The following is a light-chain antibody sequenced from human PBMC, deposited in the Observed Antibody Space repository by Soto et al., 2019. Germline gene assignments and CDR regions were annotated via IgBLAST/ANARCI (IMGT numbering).Light chain of an antibody. CDR3: QQYGISPRT. CDR2: AAS. CDR1: QRVTSNY. V-gene: IGKV3-20*01. J-gene: IGKJ1*01. Sequence: PGERATLSCRASQRVTSNYLAWYQQKPGQAPRLLIYAASTRATGIPGRFSGSGSGTDFNLTISRLEPEDFALYYCQQYGISPRTFGPGTKVEIK.